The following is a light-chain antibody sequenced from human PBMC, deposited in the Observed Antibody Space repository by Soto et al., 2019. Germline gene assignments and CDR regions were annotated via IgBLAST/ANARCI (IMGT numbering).Light chain of an antibody. CDR2: NNN. J-gene: IGLJ1*01. V-gene: IGLV1-44*01. CDR3: AAWDDSLDGPI. Sequence: QSVLTQPPSASGTPGQRGTLSCSGSSSNIGSNSVNWYQQLPGTAPKLLIYNNNQRPSGVPDRFSGSKSGTSASLAISGLQSEDESDYYCAAWDDSLDGPIFGTGTKVTVL. CDR1: SSNIGSNS.